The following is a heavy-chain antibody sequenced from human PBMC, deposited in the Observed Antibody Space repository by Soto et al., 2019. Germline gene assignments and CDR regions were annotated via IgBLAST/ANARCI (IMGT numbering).Heavy chain of an antibody. Sequence: GGSLRLSCAASGISFNSAWMNWVRQAPGKGLEWVGRIKSKADGGTTDYAAPVKGRFTISRDDSKNTLYLQMDSLKTEDTAVYYFTTPLLWFGEPGYWGQGTLVTVSS. J-gene: IGHJ4*02. CDR1: GISFNSAW. D-gene: IGHD3-10*01. CDR2: IKSKADGGTT. V-gene: IGHV3-15*07. CDR3: TTPLLWFGEPGY.